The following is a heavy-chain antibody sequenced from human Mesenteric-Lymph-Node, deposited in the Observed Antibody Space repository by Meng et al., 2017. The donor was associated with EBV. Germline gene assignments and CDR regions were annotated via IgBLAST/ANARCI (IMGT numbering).Heavy chain of an antibody. Sequence: QVQLLQWGARVLKPSEPLSLTCAVYGGSFSGYYCNWIRQPPGKGLEWIGDINLSGSTNYNPSLKSRVTISVDTSKNQLSLNLSSVTAADTAVYYCARGLHQFDSSGYWYYFDYWGQGTLVTVSS. CDR3: ARGLHQFDSSGYWYYFDY. CDR1: GGSFSGYY. CDR2: INLSGST. D-gene: IGHD3-22*01. V-gene: IGHV4-34*01. J-gene: IGHJ4*02.